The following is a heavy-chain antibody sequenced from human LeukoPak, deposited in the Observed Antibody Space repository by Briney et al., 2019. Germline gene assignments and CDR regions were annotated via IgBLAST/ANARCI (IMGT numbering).Heavy chain of an antibody. CDR3: ARDHSSHSSGWYISSFDY. CDR2: IYSGGGT. J-gene: IGHJ4*02. D-gene: IGHD6-19*01. Sequence: GGSLRLSCAASGFTFSSYAMSWVRQAPGKGLEWVSVIYSGGGTYYADPVKGRFTISRDNSKNTLYLQMNSLRAEDTAVYYCARDHSSHSSGWYISSFDYWGQGTLVTVSS. CDR1: GFTFSSYA. V-gene: IGHV3-66*01.